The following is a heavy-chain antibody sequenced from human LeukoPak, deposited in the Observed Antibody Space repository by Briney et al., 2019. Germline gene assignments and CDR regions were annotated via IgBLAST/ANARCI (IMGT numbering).Heavy chain of an antibody. V-gene: IGHV1-3*01. J-gene: IGHJ4*02. CDR2: INAGNGKT. Sequence: ASVKVSCKASQYAFTDYAVHWVRQAPGQRLEWMGWINAGNGKTKYSQSFQGRITITRDTSATTAYMELTSLTSEDTAVYYCARGRGTDVARGSYYFDYWGQGTLVSVSS. CDR1: QYAFTDYA. D-gene: IGHD3-10*01. CDR3: ARGRGTDVARGSYYFDY.